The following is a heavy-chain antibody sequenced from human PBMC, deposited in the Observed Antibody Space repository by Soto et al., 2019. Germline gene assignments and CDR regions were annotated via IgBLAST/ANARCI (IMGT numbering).Heavy chain of an antibody. CDR2: IIPIFGTA. CDR1: GGTFSSYA. V-gene: IGHV1-69*06. J-gene: IGHJ4*02. Sequence: QVQLVQSGAEVKKPGSSVKGSCKASGGTFSSYAISWVRQSPVQGLEWMGGIIPIFGTANYAQKFQGRVTITADKSTSTAYMELSSRRAEDTAVYYCAGGEYCSGGSCPPDYWGQGTLVTVSS. D-gene: IGHD2-15*01. CDR3: AGGEYCSGGSCPPDY.